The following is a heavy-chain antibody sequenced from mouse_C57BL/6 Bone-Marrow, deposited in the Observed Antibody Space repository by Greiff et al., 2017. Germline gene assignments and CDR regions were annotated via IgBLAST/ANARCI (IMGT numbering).Heavy chain of an antibody. J-gene: IGHJ3*01. Sequence: EVQLQQSGPELVKPGASVKISCKASGYTFTDYYMNWVKQSPGKSLEWIGDIKPNNSGTSYNQKFKGKATLTVDKSSNAAYMQLRSLTSEDSAVSDCARDDGYCLAWFAYWGQGTLVTVSA. CDR3: ARDDGYCLAWFAY. CDR2: IKPNNSGT. D-gene: IGHD2-3*01. CDR1: GYTFTDYY. V-gene: IGHV1-26*01.